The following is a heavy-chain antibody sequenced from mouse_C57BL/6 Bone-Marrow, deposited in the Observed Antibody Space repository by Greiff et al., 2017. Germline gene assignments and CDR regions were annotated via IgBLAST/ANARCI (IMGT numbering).Heavy chain of an antibody. D-gene: IGHD2-1*01. V-gene: IGHV1-64*01. CDR3: TSFSTGLSVDY. CDR2: IDPTSGST. Sequence: QVHLQQSVAELVRPGASVKLSCKASGYTFNNYCMHWVKQRPGQGLEWIGMIDPTSGSTNYNPKFKGKATLTADKSSSTAYLQLSSLTSEDSAIFYSTSFSTGLSVDYWGQGTTLTVSS. CDR1: GYTFNNYC. J-gene: IGHJ2*01.